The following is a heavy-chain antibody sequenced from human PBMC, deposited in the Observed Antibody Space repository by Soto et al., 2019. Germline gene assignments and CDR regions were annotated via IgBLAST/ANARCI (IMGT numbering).Heavy chain of an antibody. D-gene: IGHD2-15*01. CDR1: GYTLSSYG. Sequence: ASVKVSCKASGYTLSSYGIAWVRQAPGQGLEWMGWISAYNGDTNYEQKLQGRATMTTDTSTSTAYMELRSLTSDDTAVYYCAREGCSGGSCYSAFDFWGQGTLVTVSS. CDR3: AREGCSGGSCYSAFDF. CDR2: ISAYNGDT. V-gene: IGHV1-18*01. J-gene: IGHJ4*02.